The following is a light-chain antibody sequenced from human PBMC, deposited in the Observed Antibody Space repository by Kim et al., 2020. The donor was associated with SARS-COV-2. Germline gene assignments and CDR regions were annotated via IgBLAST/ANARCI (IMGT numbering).Light chain of an antibody. CDR1: HIISSSF. CDR2: SAS. V-gene: IGKV3-20*01. Sequence: GETPTLSCRTGHIISSSFLAWYQQKPGQAPRLLIYSASSRATGIPDRFSGSGSGTDFTLTVSRLEPEDFAVYYCQLYGSSPPSITFGQGTRLEIK. CDR3: QLYGSSPPSIT. J-gene: IGKJ5*01.